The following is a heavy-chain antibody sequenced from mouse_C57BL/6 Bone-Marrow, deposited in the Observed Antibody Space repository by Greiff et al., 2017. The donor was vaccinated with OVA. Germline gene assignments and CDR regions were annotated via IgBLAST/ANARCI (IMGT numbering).Heavy chain of an antibody. CDR1: GYTFTSYW. CDR3: ARRPAY. J-gene: IGHJ3*01. CDR2: IDPSDSYT. V-gene: IGHV1-50*01. Sequence: QVQLQQSGAELVKPGASVKLSCKASGYTFTSYWMQWVKQRPGQGLEWIGEIDPSDSYTNYNQKFKGKATLTVDTSSSTAYMQLSSLTSEDSAVYYCARRPAYWGQGTLVTVSA.